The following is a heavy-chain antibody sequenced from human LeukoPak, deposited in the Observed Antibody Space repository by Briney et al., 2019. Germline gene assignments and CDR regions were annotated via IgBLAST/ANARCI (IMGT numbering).Heavy chain of an antibody. J-gene: IGHJ6*03. CDR1: GFTFSDYY. V-gene: IGHV3-11*06. Sequence: GGSLRLSCAASGFTFSDYYMSWIRQAPGKGLEWVSFISTSSSYIYYADSVKGRFTISRDNAKKSLYLQMNSLRAEDTAVYYCARVPWIQKGYYMDVWGKGATVAVSS. CDR3: ARVPWIQKGYYMDV. D-gene: IGHD5-18*01. CDR2: ISTSSSYI.